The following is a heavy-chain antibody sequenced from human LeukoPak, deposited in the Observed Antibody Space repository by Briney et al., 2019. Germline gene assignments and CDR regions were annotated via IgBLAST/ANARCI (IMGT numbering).Heavy chain of an antibody. CDR1: GGSISSYY. J-gene: IGHJ4*02. D-gene: IGHD3-22*01. V-gene: IGHV4-59*06. CDR2: IYYSGST. CDR3: ARYCYYDSSGYYAYYFDY. Sequence: SETLSLTCTVSGGSISSYYWSWIRQPAGKGLEWIGYIYYSGSTYYNPSLKSRVTISVDTSKNQFSLKLSSVTAADTAVYYCARYCYYDSSGYYAYYFDYWGQGTLVTVSS.